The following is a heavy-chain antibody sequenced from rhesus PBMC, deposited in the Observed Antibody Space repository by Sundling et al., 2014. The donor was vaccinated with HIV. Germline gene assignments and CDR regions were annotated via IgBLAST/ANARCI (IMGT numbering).Heavy chain of an antibody. Sequence: QLQLQESGPGVVKPSETLSLTYTVSGGSISVYYWSWIRQPPGKGLEWIGYIYGSGGGTYYNPSLKSRVTISIDTSKKQFSLKLNSVTAADTAVYYCARPHSGSWTFDCWGQGVLVTVSS. CDR2: IYGSGGGT. J-gene: IGHJ4*01. CDR1: GGSISVYY. CDR3: ARPHSGSWTFDC. V-gene: IGHV4-106*01. D-gene: IGHD6-25*01.